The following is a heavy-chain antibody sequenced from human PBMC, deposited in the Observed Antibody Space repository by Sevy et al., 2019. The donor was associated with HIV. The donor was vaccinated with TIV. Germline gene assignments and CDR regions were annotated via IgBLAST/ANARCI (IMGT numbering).Heavy chain of an antibody. CDR3: AREGYCSSTSCYYYYYYYGMDV. V-gene: IGHV3-30*04. Sequence: GESLKISCAASGFTFSSYAMHWVRQAPGKGLEWVAVISYDGSNKYYADSVKGRFTISRDNSKNTLYLQMNSLRAEDTVWYYCAREGYCSSTSCYYYYYYYGMDVWGQGTTVTVSS. CDR2: ISYDGSNK. J-gene: IGHJ6*02. D-gene: IGHD2-2*01. CDR1: GFTFSSYA.